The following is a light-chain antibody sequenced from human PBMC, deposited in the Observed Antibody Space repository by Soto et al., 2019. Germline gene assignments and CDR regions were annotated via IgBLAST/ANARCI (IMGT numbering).Light chain of an antibody. CDR3: QVWDSSIDHVV. Sequence: SSELTQPPSVSVAPGKTARISCGENNIGGKSVHWYQQKPGQAPVKVIYYDSDRPSGIPERFSGSNSGNTATLTISRVEAGDEADYYCQVWDSSIDHVVFGGGTKLTVL. CDR2: YDS. J-gene: IGLJ2*01. CDR1: NIGGKS. V-gene: IGLV3-21*01.